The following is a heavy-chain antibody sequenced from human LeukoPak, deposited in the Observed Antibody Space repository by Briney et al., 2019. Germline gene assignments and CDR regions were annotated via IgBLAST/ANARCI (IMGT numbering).Heavy chain of an antibody. Sequence: GGSLRLSCAASGSSFSDYYMSWIRQAPGKGLEWVSYISSSGRTIYYADSVKGRFTISRDNAKKSLYLQMNSLRADDTAVYYCARDGWVVVAGYYYYYGMDVWGQGTTVTVSS. CDR1: GSSFSDYY. J-gene: IGHJ6*02. V-gene: IGHV3-11*01. CDR3: ARDGWVVVAGYYYYYGMDV. D-gene: IGHD2-15*01. CDR2: ISSSGRTI.